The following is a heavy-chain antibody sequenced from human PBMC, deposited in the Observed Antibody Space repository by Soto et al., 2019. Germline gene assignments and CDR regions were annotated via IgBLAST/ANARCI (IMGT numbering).Heavy chain of an antibody. Sequence: APSAFPSRSTSMSWVRQATGKGLEWGSVIYSGGSTYYADSVKGRFTISRDNSKNTLYLQMNSLRAEDKAVYYCAGYSYGQIDYWGQGTLVTVSS. D-gene: IGHD5-18*01. CDR2: IYSGGST. CDR3: AGYSYGQIDY. V-gene: IGHV3-53*01. CDR1: AFPSRSTS. J-gene: IGHJ4*02.